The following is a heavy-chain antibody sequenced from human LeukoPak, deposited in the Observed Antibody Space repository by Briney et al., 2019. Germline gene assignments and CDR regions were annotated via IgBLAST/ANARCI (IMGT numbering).Heavy chain of an antibody. J-gene: IGHJ4*02. CDR1: GGSFSGYY. CDR2: INHSGST. Sequence: SETLSLTCAVYGGSFSGYYWSWIRQPQGKGLEWIGEINHSGSTNYNPSLKSRVTISVDTSKNQFSLKLSSVTAADTAVYYCARDDYYGSGSCDYWGQGTLVTVSS. V-gene: IGHV4-34*01. D-gene: IGHD3-10*01. CDR3: ARDDYYGSGSCDY.